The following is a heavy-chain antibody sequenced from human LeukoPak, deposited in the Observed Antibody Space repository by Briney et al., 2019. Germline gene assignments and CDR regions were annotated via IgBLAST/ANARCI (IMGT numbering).Heavy chain of an antibody. CDR1: GCTFSSYW. CDR3: ARDLGDCSSTSCYYYYYMDV. D-gene: IGHD2-2*01. J-gene: IGHJ6*03. Sequence: GESLRLSCAASGCTFSSYWMSWIRQAPGKGLEWVAHIKQDGSTKYNVASVKGRVTIPRDYTNNSSCLQINSLRAEDTAVYYCARDLGDCSSTSCYYYYYMDVWGKGTTVTVSS. CDR2: IKQDGSTK. V-gene: IGHV3-7*01.